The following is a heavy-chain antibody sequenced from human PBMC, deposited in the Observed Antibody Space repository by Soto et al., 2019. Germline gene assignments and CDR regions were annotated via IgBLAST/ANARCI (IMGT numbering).Heavy chain of an antibody. CDR2: ISAYNGNT. D-gene: IGHD4-17*01. Sequence: ASVKVSCKASGYTFTSYGISWVRQAPGQGLEWMRWISAYNGNTNYAQKLQGRVTMTTDTSTSTAYMELRSLRSDDTAVYYCAGDAMTTVIYYYCYYGMDVWGQGTTVTVYS. CDR1: GYTFTSYG. J-gene: IGHJ6*02. CDR3: AGDAMTTVIYYYCYYGMDV. V-gene: IGHV1-18*01.